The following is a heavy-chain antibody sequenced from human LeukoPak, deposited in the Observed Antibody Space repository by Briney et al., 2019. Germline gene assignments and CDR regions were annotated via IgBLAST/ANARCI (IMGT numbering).Heavy chain of an antibody. J-gene: IGHJ4*02. CDR1: GGSMSSYY. CDR3: ARGARAGYNLEPFDY. D-gene: IGHD5-24*01. CDR2: IYYSGST. Sequence: PSETLSLTCTVSGGSMSSYYWSWIRQPPGKGLEWVGYIYYSGSTKYNPSLKSRVTIPVDTSKNQFSLKLSSVTAADTAVYYCARGARAGYNLEPFDYWGQGTLVTVSS. V-gene: IGHV4-59*08.